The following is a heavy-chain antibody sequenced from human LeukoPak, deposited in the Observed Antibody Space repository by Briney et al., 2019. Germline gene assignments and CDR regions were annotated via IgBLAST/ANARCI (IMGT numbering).Heavy chain of an antibody. J-gene: IGHJ3*02. CDR2: IYYSGST. CDR3: ARDSRRHDAFDI. Sequence: PSQTLSLTCTVSGGSINSGDYYWSWIRQPPGKGLEWSGYIYYSGSTYYNPSLKSRVTISVDTSKNQFSLKLSSVTAADTAVYYCARDSRRHDAFDIWGQGTMVTVSS. CDR1: GGSINSGDYY. D-gene: IGHD2/OR15-2a*01. V-gene: IGHV4-30-4*08.